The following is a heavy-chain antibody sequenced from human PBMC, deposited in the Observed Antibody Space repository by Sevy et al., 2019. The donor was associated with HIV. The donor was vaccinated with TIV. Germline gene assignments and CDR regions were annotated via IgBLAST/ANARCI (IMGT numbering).Heavy chain of an antibody. J-gene: IGHJ6*02. CDR1: GVSIINNNYF. D-gene: IGHD3-10*01. V-gene: IGHV4-39*01. Sequence: SQTLSLTCTVSGVSIINNNYFWGWIRQPPGKGLEWIGVIYYTGSTYYNSSLNSRITISIDTSRGKFSLDLSSVTAADTAVYYCARHFGGGGKRGLDVWGQGTTVTVSS. CDR2: IYYTGST. CDR3: ARHFGGGGKRGLDV.